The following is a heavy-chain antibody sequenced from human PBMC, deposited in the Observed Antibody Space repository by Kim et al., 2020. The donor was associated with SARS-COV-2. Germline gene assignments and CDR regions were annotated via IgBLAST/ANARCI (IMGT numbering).Heavy chain of an antibody. Sequence: LKSRVTIPVDTSKNHFSLKLSSVTAADTSVYYCARGSPVTTFYYYYGMDVWGQGTTVTVSS. D-gene: IGHD4-17*01. J-gene: IGHJ6*02. V-gene: IGHV4-34*01. CDR3: ARGSPVTTFYYYYGMDV.